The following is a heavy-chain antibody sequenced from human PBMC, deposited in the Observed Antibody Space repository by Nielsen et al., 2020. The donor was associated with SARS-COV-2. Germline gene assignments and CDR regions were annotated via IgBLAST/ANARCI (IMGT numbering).Heavy chain of an antibody. D-gene: IGHD3-10*01. CDR3: ASVLWDYYYYGMDV. V-gene: IGHV4-61*01. Sequence: SETLSLTCTVSGGSVSSGSYYWSWIRQPPGKGLEWIGYIYYSGSTNYNPSLKSRVTISVDTSKNQFSLKLSSVTAADTAVYYCASVLWDYYYYGMDVLGQGTTVTVSS. J-gene: IGHJ6*02. CDR1: GGSVSSGSYY. CDR2: IYYSGST.